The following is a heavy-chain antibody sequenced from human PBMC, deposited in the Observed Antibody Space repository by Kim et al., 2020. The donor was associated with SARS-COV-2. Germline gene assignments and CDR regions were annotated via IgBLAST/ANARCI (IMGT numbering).Heavy chain of an antibody. V-gene: IGHV4-39*01. CDR3: ARRSIDRRAFDY. J-gene: IGHJ4*02. D-gene: IGHD3-10*01. Sequence: SETLSLTCTVSGGSISSSSYYWGWIRQPPGKGLEWIGSIYYSGNTYYNPSLKSRVTISVDTSKNQFSLKLGSATAADTAVYYCARRSIDRRAFDYWGQGTLVTVSS. CDR1: GGSISSSSYY. CDR2: IYYSGNT.